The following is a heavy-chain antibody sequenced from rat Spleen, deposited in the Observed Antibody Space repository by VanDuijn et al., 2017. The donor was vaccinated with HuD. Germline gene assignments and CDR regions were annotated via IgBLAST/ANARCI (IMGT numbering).Heavy chain of an antibody. CDR2: IDYSGST. Sequence: EVQLQESGPGLVKPSQSLSLTCSVTGYSITSNYWGWIRKFPGNKMEWMGYIDYSGSTSYNPSLKSRISITRDTSKNQFFLQLNSVTTEDTATYYCARWDYSSYPDYWGQGVMVTVSS. V-gene: IGHV3-1*01. D-gene: IGHD1-8*01. CDR3: ARWDYSSYPDY. CDR1: GYSITSNY. J-gene: IGHJ2*01.